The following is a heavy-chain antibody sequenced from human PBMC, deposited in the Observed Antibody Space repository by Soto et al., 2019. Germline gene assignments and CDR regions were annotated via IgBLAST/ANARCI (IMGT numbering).Heavy chain of an antibody. Sequence: SSGGYYWSWIRQHPGKGLEWVSGISWNSGSIGYADSVKGRFTISRDNAKNSLYLQMNSLRAEDTALYYCAKDGYRDYGGYYYYGMDVWGQGTTVTVSS. D-gene: IGHD4-17*01. V-gene: IGHV3-9*01. CDR3: AKDGYRDYGGYYYYGMDV. J-gene: IGHJ6*02. CDR2: ISWNSGSI. CDR1: SSGGYY.